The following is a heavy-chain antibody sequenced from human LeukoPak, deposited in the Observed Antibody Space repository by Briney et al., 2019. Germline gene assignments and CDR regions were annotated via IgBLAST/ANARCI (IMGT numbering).Heavy chain of an antibody. Sequence: PGGSLRLSCAASGFTFSSYEMNWVRQAPGKGLEWVSYISSSGSTIYYADSVKGRFTISRDNAKNSLYLQMNSLRAEDPAVYYCARDWFGELSPDYYGMDVWGKGTTVTVSS. J-gene: IGHJ6*04. D-gene: IGHD3-10*01. CDR3: ARDWFGELSPDYYGMDV. CDR2: ISSSGSTI. V-gene: IGHV3-48*03. CDR1: GFTFSSYE.